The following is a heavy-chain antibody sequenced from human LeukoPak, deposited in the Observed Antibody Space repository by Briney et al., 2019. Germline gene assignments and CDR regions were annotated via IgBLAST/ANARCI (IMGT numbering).Heavy chain of an antibody. CDR1: GGSFSGYY. V-gene: IGHV4-34*01. Sequence: SETLSLTCAVYGGSFSGYYWSWIRQPPGKGLEWIGEINHSGSTNYHPSLKSRVTISVDTSKNQFSLKLSSVTAADTAVYYCARENDFSGAFPPYMDVWGKGTTVTISS. CDR2: INHSGST. CDR3: ARENDFSGAFPPYMDV. D-gene: IGHD3-3*01. J-gene: IGHJ6*03.